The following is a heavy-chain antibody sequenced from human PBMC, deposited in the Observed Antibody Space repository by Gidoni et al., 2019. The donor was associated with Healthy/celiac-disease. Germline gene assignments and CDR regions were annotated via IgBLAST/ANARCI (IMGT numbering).Heavy chain of an antibody. CDR2: ISGSGGST. J-gene: IGHJ4*02. V-gene: IGHV3-23*01. CDR1: GFTFSSYA. D-gene: IGHD6-13*01. CDR3: AKPTRIAAAGFDY. Sequence: EVQLLESGGGLVQPGGSLRLSCAASGFTFSSYAMSWVRQAPGKGLDWVSAISGSGGSTYYADTVKGRFTISRDNSKNTLYLQMNSLRAEDTAVYYCAKPTRIAAAGFDYWGQGTLVTVSS.